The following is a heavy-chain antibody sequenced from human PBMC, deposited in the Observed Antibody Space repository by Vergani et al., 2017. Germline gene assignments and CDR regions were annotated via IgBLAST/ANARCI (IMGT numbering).Heavy chain of an antibody. D-gene: IGHD7-27*01. CDR2: IGGSGGDT. CDR3: AKDRPSNWDSRDSKNWFDL. J-gene: IGHJ5*02. V-gene: IGHV3-23*01. Sequence: EVQLLESGGGLVQPGGSLRLSCAASTFTFSTYAMTWVRQVPGKGLEWVSTIGGSGGDTYYANSARGRFTISSDNSKNMLFLQMNSLRAEDTAVYYCAKDRPSNWDSRDSKNWFDLWGQGTLVTVSS. CDR1: TFTFSTYA.